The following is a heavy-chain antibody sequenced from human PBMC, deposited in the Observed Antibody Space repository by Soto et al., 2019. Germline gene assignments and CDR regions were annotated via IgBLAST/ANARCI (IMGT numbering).Heavy chain of an antibody. CDR3: ATRGTQGRWLEFADY. Sequence: QVQLVQSGAEVKRPGSSVKVSCEASGGTFSSLGFTWVRQAPGQGLEWMGGIIPISGRTTFAPKFLGRVTITADESTLTTSMELTALTSDDTAIYYCATRGTQGRWLEFADYWGQGTLVTVSS. CDR1: GGTFSSLG. CDR2: IIPISGRT. V-gene: IGHV1-69*01. J-gene: IGHJ4*02. D-gene: IGHD5-12*01.